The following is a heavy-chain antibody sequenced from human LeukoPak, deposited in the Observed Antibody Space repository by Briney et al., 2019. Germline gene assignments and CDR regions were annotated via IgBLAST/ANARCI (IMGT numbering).Heavy chain of an antibody. CDR1: GGSIRSYY. V-gene: IGHV4-59*01. CDR2: IYYSGST. Sequence: SETLSLTXTVSGGSIRSYYWSWIRQPPGKGLEWIGYIYYSGSTNYNPSLKSRVTISVDTSKNQFSLKLSSVTAADTAVYYCAREAVPAAPYYYYYMDVWGKGTTVTVSS. CDR3: AREAVPAAPYYYYYMDV. D-gene: IGHD2-2*01. J-gene: IGHJ6*03.